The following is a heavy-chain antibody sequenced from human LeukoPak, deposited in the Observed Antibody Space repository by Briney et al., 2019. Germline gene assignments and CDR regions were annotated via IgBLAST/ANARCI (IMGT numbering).Heavy chain of an antibody. D-gene: IGHD5-18*01. CDR3: ARGGNVDTAMGDY. V-gene: IGHV3-66*01. J-gene: IGHJ4*02. CDR2: IFSGGNT. Sequence: PGGSLRLSCAASEFTVSSNLMSWVRQAPGKGLEWVSIIFSGGNTYYADSVKGRFTISRDNAKNSLYLQMNSLRAEDTAVYYCARGGNVDTAMGDYWGQGTLVTVSS. CDR1: EFTVSSNL.